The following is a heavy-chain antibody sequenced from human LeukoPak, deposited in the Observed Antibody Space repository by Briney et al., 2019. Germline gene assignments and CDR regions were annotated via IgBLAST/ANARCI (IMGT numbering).Heavy chain of an antibody. D-gene: IGHD6-13*01. Sequence: SETLSLTCTVSGGSINSYYWSWIRQPPGKGLEWIGYIYDSGSTNYNPSLKSRVTISVDTSKNQFSLKLSSVTAADTAVYYCARRTSSSWTRAEFDPWGQGTLVTVSS. V-gene: IGHV4-59*12. CDR1: GGSINSYY. J-gene: IGHJ5*02. CDR2: IYDSGST. CDR3: ARRTSSSWTRAEFDP.